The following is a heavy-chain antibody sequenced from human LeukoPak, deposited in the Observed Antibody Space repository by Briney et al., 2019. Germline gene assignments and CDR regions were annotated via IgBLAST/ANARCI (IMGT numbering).Heavy chain of an antibody. D-gene: IGHD1-26*01. CDR2: ISGSGVTT. J-gene: IGHJ4*02. Sequence: GGSLRLSCAASGFTFSNYAMSWVRQAPGKGLEWVSAISGSGVTTYYADSVKGRFTISRDNSKNTLYLQMNSLRAEDTAVYYCAKSLSGSYIDYWGQGTLVTVSS. V-gene: IGHV3-23*01. CDR3: AKSLSGSYIDY. CDR1: GFTFSNYA.